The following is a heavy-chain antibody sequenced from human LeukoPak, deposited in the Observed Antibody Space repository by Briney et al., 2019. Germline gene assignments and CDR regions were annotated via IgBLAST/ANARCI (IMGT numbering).Heavy chain of an antibody. J-gene: IGHJ4*02. D-gene: IGHD5-18*01. CDR1: GGSISSYY. Sequence: PSETLSLTCTVSGGSISSYYWSWIRQPPGKGLEWIGYIYYSGSTNYNPSLKSRVTISLDTSKNQFFLKLSSVTAADTAVYYCARDGDSYGFAYWGQGTLVTVSS. CDR2: IYYSGST. CDR3: ARDGDSYGFAY. V-gene: IGHV4-59*01.